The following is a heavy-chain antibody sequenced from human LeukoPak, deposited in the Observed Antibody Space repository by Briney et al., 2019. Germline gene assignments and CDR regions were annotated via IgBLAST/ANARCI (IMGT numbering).Heavy chain of an antibody. CDR3: TPYCSGGSCYFPNFDD. V-gene: IGHV3-23*01. D-gene: IGHD2-15*01. J-gene: IGHJ4*02. Sequence: GGSLRLSCAASGFTFSSYAMSWVRQAPGKGLEWVSAISSSGGSTYYADSVMGRFTISRDNSKNTLYLQMNSLRAEDTAVYYCTPYCSGGSCYFPNFDDWGQGTLVTVSS. CDR1: GFTFSSYA. CDR2: ISSSGGST.